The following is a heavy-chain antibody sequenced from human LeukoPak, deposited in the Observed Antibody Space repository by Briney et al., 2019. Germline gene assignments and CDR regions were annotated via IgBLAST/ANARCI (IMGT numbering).Heavy chain of an antibody. CDR1: GFTFDDYA. Sequence: GGSLRLSCAASGFTFDDYAMPWVRQAPGKGLEWVSGISWNSGSIGYADSVKGRFTISRDNAKNSLYLQMNSLRAEDTALYYCAKAKAGSPAPLDYWGQGTLVTVSS. V-gene: IGHV3-9*01. D-gene: IGHD2-15*01. CDR3: AKAKAGSPAPLDY. CDR2: ISWNSGSI. J-gene: IGHJ4*02.